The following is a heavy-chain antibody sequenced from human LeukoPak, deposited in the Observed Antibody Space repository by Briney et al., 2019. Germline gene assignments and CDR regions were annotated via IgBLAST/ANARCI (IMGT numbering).Heavy chain of an antibody. V-gene: IGHV1-46*01. Sequence: ASVKVSCKASGYTFTSYYMHWVRQAPGQGLEWMGIINPSGGSTSYAQKFQGRVTMTRDTSTSTVYMELSSLRSEDTAVYYCARDQPHGGHFDYWGQGTLVTASS. J-gene: IGHJ4*02. CDR3: ARDQPHGGHFDY. CDR2: INPSGGST. CDR1: GYTFTSYY. D-gene: IGHD4-23*01.